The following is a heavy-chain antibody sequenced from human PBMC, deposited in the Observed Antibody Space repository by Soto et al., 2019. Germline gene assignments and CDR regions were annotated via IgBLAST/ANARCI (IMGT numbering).Heavy chain of an antibody. CDR2: IISSGSTI. V-gene: IGHV3-11*01. D-gene: IGHD2-15*01. CDR3: AGRANYCSGGSCYSYYYYYYMDV. CDR1: GFTFSDYY. Sequence: QVQLVESGGGLVKPGGSRRLSCAASGFTFSDYYMSWIRQAPGKGLEWVSYIISSGSTIYYADSVKGRFTISRDNAKNSLYLQMNSLRAEDTAVYYCAGRANYCSGGSCYSYYYYYYMDVWGKGTTVTVSS. J-gene: IGHJ6*03.